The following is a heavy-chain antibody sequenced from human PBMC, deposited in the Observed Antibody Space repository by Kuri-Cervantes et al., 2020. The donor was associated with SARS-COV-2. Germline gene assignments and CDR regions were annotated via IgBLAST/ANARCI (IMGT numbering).Heavy chain of an antibody. Sequence: GGSLRLSCAASGFTFSSYAMSWVRQAPGKGLEWVSVISASGASTYYADSVKGRFTISRDNSKNTLYLQMNSLRAEDTAVYYCANVGTSIAVSGRFDYWGQGTLVTVSS. CDR3: ANVGTSIAVSGRFDY. J-gene: IGHJ4*02. CDR1: GFTFSSYA. D-gene: IGHD6-19*01. V-gene: IGHV3-23*01. CDR2: ISASGAST.